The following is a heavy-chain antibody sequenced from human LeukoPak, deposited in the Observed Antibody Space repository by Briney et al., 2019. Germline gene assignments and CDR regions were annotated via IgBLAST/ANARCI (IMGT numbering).Heavy chain of an antibody. CDR2: IYYSGST. V-gene: IGHV4-59*01. CDR1: GGSISSYY. Sequence: SETLSLTCTVSGGSISSYYWSWIRQPPGKGLEGIGYIYYSGSTNYNPSLKSRVTISVDTSKNQFSLKLSSVTAADTAVYYCARSFYGGNSRWFDPWGQGTLVTVSS. CDR3: ARSFYGGNSRWFDP. D-gene: IGHD4-23*01. J-gene: IGHJ5*02.